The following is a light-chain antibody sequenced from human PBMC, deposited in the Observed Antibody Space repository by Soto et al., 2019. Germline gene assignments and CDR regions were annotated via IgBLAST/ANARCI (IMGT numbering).Light chain of an antibody. CDR3: AAWDDSLNALV. Sequence: QSVLTQPPSVSEAPRQRVTISCSGSSSNIGNNAVNLYQQLPGKAPKLLIYYDDLLPSGVSDRFSGSKSGTSASLAISGLQSEDEADYYCAAWDDSLNALVFGTGTKLTVL. V-gene: IGLV1-36*01. J-gene: IGLJ1*01. CDR1: SSNIGNNA. CDR2: YDD.